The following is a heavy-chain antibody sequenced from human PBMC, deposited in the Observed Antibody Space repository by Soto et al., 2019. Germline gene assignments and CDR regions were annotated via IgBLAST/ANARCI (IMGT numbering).Heavy chain of an antibody. D-gene: IGHD3-10*01. CDR1: GFTFSTSD. V-gene: IGHV3-13*01. Sequence: EVQLVESGGNLVRTGGSLRLSCAASGFTFSTSDRQWVRQLPEKGLEWVSGIGRRGDTYYADSVKGRFTISRDTAKNSLYLQMSSLRVGDTAVYYCVRDPAGHGMDAVGQGTTVPVSS. CDR3: VRDPAGHGMDA. CDR2: IGRRGDT. J-gene: IGHJ6*02.